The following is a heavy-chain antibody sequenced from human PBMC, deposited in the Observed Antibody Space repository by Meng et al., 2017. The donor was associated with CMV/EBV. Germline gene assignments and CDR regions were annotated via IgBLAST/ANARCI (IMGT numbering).Heavy chain of an antibody. D-gene: IGHD1-26*01. V-gene: IGHV1-69*04. CDR1: GYIFLNFG. CDR3: ARESGGVGATSY. CDR2: IIPILGIA. J-gene: IGHJ4*02. Sequence: TSAGYIFLNFGIWWVRQAPGQGLGWMGWIIPILGIANYAQKFQGRVTITADKSTSTAYMKLSSLRSEDTAVYYCARESGGVGATSYWGQGTLVTVSS.